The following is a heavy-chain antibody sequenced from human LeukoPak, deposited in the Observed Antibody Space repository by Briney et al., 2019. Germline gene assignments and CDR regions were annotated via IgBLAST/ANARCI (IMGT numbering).Heavy chain of an antibody. D-gene: IGHD5-12*01. J-gene: IGHJ5*02. CDR3: ARSVSAYAGRGWFDP. Sequence: SETLSLTCSVSGGSIRSLGYSWGWIRQPPGKGLEWIASIYYTGTTYYNPSLKSRVTMSVDTSKNQFSLNLTSVTAADTAVFYCARSVSAYAGRGWFDPWGQGTLVTVSS. CDR2: IYYTGTT. V-gene: IGHV4-39*07. CDR1: GGSIRSLGYS.